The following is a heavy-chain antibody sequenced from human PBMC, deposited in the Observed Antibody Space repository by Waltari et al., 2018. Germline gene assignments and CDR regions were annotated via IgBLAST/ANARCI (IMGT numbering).Heavy chain of an antibody. J-gene: IGHJ6*02. CDR3: ARDLPPDSSSWYLYGMDV. CDR1: GYTFTSYG. V-gene: IGHV1-18*01. D-gene: IGHD6-13*01. CDR2: ISAYNGNT. Sequence: QVQLVQSGAEVKKPGASVKVSCKASGYTFTSYGISWVRQAPGQGLEWMGWISAYNGNTNYAPKLQGRDTMTTDTSTSTAYMELRSLRSDDTAVYYCARDLPPDSSSWYLYGMDVWGQGTTVTVSS.